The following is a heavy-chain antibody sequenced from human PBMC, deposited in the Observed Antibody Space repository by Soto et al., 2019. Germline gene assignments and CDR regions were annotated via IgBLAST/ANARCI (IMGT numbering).Heavy chain of an antibody. D-gene: IGHD6-19*01. CDR2: IYYSGST. CDR3: ARVKWLALDI. V-gene: IGHV4-59*01. CDR1: GGSISSYY. J-gene: IGHJ3*02. Sequence: SETLSLTCTVSGGSISSYYWSWIRQPPGEGLEWIGYIYYSGSTNYNPSLKSRVTISVDTSKNQFSLKLSSVTAADTAVYYCARVKWLALDIWGQGTMVTVSS.